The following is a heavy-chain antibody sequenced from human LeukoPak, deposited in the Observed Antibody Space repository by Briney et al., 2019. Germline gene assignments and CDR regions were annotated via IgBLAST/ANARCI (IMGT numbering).Heavy chain of an antibody. Sequence: GASVKVSLKASGGTFSSYAISWVRQAPGQGLEWMGGIIPIFGTANYAEKFQGRVTITTDESTSTAYMELSSLRSEDTAVYYCARGGFVLTGTHIYFWGQGTLVTVSS. CDR2: IIPIFGTA. J-gene: IGHJ4*02. CDR1: GGTFSSYA. CDR3: ARGGFVLTGTHIYF. D-gene: IGHD3-10*01. V-gene: IGHV1-69*05.